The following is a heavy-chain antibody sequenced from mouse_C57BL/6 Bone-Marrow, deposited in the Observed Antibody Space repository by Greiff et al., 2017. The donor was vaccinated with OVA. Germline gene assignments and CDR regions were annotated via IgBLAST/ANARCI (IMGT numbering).Heavy chain of an antibody. V-gene: IGHV1-85*01. D-gene: IGHD3-2*02. CDR2: IYPRDGSP. Sequence: VQLQESGPELVKPGASVKLSCKASGYTFTSYDINWVKQRPGQGLEWIGWIYPRDGSPKCNEKFKGKATLTVDTSSSTAYMELHSLTSEDSAVYFCAPDSSGYPYYFDYWGQGTTLTVSS. CDR1: GYTFTSYD. CDR3: APDSSGYPYYFDY. J-gene: IGHJ2*01.